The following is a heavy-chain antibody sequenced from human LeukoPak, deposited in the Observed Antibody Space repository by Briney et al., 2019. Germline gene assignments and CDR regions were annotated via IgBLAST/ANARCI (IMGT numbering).Heavy chain of an antibody. Sequence: GGSVRLSRAPYGFTLGKYWMQWVRQAPGKGRGWVSRISSDGTTTAYADSVKGRFTIYRDSAKHMLYLQMNSLSVEDTAMYYCASPGDNYAILGLDYWGQGTLVTVSS. J-gene: IGHJ4*02. D-gene: IGHD3-9*01. CDR3: ASPGDNYAILGLDY. CDR1: GFTLGKYW. CDR2: ISSDGTTT. V-gene: IGHV3-74*01.